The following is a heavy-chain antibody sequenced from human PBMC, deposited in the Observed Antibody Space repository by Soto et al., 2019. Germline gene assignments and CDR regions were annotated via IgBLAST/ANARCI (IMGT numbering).Heavy chain of an antibody. CDR2: IYPGDSDT. J-gene: IGHJ3*02. Sequence: GESLKISCKGSGYSFSSYWIAWVRQKPGEGLEWMGIIYPGDSDTRYSPSFQGQVTISADKSISTAYLQWSSLKASDTAMYYCASIWPRTYYYGLGIWGQGTMVTVSS. CDR1: GYSFSSYW. D-gene: IGHD3-10*01. CDR3: ASIWPRTYYYGLGI. V-gene: IGHV5-51*01.